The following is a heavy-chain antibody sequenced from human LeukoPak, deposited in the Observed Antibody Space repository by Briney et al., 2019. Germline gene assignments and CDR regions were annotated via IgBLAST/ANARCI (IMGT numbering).Heavy chain of an antibody. CDR3: ARQGDSGWYCFDY. CDR2: IYHSGST. CDR1: GGSISSSSW. D-gene: IGHD6-19*01. Sequence: SGTLSLTCAVSGGSISSSSWWSWVRQPPGKGLEWIGEIYHSGSTNYNPSLKSRVTISVDKSKNQFSLKLTSVTAADTAAYYCARQGDSGWYCFDYWGQGTLVTVSS. J-gene: IGHJ4*02. V-gene: IGHV4-4*02.